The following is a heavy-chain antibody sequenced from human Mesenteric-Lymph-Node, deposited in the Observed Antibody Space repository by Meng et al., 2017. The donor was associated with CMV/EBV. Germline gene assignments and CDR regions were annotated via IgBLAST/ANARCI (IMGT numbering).Heavy chain of an antibody. V-gene: IGHV5-51*01. J-gene: IGHJ6*02. CDR1: GYSFTSYW. Sequence: GESLKISCKGSGYSFTSYWIGWVRQMPGKGLEWMGIIYPGDSDTRYSPSFQGQVTISADKSISTAYLQWSSLKASDTAMYYCARLPRYSSSWQYYYYGMDVWGQGTTVTVSS. CDR3: ARLPRYSSSWQYYYYGMDV. D-gene: IGHD6-13*01. CDR2: IYPGDSDT.